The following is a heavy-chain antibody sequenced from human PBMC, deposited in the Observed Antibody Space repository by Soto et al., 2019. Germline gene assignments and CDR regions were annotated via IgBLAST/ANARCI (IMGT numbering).Heavy chain of an antibody. CDR1: GFSFSNDA. Sequence: EVQLLESGGDLVQPGGSLRLSCAASGFSFSNDAMSWVRHAPGKGLEWVSAISGPGGSIYYADSVKGRFTISRDNSKSTLYLQMNSLRGEDTAVYYSGRKGGGTQICLMDTSYFALWGRGTLVTVSS. V-gene: IGHV3-23*01. CDR3: GRKGGGTQICLMDTSYFAL. CDR2: ISGPGGSI. J-gene: IGHJ2*01. D-gene: IGHD3-16*01.